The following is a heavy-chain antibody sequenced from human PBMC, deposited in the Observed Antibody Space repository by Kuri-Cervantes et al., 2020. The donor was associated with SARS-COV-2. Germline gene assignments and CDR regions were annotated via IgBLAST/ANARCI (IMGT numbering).Heavy chain of an antibody. D-gene: IGHD3-16*02. Sequence: SETLSLTCSVSDDSLNSHYWSWIRQPPGKGLEWIGYIYYGGNTKYNPSLKSQVTISVDTSKNQFSLKLSSVTAADTAVYYCARRSFSDYYMDVWGKGTTVTVSS. CDR2: IYYGGNT. J-gene: IGHJ6*03. CDR3: ARRSFSDYYMDV. CDR1: DDSLNSHY. V-gene: IGHV4-59*11.